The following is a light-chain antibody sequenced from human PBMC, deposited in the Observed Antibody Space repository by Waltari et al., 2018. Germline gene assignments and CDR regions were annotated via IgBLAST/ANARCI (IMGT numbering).Light chain of an antibody. J-gene: IGKJ2*02. CDR1: QHIYNY. Sequence: DIQMTQSPSSLSASVGDRVTHTCQASQHIYNYLNWYQQKPGKAPKLLIYAASNLQTGVPSRFSGGGSGTDFTFVISNLQPEDIATYYCQQYEGLPRTFGQGTKLEMK. V-gene: IGKV1-33*01. CDR2: AAS. CDR3: QQYEGLPRT.